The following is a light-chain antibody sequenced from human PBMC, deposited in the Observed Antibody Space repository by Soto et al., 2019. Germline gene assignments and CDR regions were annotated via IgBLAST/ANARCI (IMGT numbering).Light chain of an antibody. CDR2: DAS. CDR3: RQGSRLWT. V-gene: IGKV1-6*01. CDR1: QGVGNE. J-gene: IGKJ1*01. Sequence: AIQMTQSPSSLSASVGDRVTITCRASQGVGNELGWYQQKPGKAPNLLIYDASILQSGVPSRFSGSGSGTDFTLTINRLQPEDFATYYCRQGSRLWTFGQGTKVEIK.